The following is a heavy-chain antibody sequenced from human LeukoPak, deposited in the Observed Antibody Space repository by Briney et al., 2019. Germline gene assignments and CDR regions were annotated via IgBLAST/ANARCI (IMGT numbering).Heavy chain of an antibody. Sequence: PGGSLRLSCAASGFTFSDHYMDWVRQAPGKGLEWVGRTRTKANGCTTEYAASVKGRFTISRDDSKNSLYLQINSLKTEDTAVYYCVRGLNGMDVWGQGTTVTVSS. V-gene: IGHV3-72*01. CDR3: VRGLNGMDV. CDR1: GFTFSDHY. CDR2: TRTKANGCTT. J-gene: IGHJ6*02.